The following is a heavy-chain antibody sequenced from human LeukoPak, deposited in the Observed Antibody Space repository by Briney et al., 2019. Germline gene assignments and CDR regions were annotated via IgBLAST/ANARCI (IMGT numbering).Heavy chain of an antibody. V-gene: IGHV3-11*01. CDR2: ISSSGSTI. CDR3: AKSRMSGDSSSWRLWYYYYGMDV. J-gene: IGHJ6*02. Sequence: GGSLRLSCAASGFTFSDYYMSWIRQAPGKGLEWVSYISSSGSTIYYADSVKGRFTISRDNAKNSLYLQMNSLRAEDTAVYFCAKSRMSGDSSSWRLWYYYYGMDVWGQGTTVTVSS. D-gene: IGHD6-13*01. CDR1: GFTFSDYY.